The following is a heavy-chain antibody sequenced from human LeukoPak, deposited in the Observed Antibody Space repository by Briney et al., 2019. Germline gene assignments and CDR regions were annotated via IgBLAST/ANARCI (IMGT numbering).Heavy chain of an antibody. V-gene: IGHV4-34*01. CDR2: INHSGRT. CDR3: ARGGATPMVFPY. Sequence: SESLSLTCAVYGGSISGYYWSWIRQPPGKGLEWIGEINHSGRTNYNPSLKSRVAISVDMSKHQFSPFLTSTTAADTAVYYCARGGATPMVFPYWGQGTLVSVSS. D-gene: IGHD5-18*01. J-gene: IGHJ4*02. CDR1: GGSISGYY.